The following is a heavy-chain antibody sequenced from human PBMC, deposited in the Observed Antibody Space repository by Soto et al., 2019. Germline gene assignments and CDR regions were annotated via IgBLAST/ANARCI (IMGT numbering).Heavy chain of an antibody. D-gene: IGHD6-19*01. Sequence: GGSLRLSCAASGFTFSSYAMSWVRQAPGKGLEWVSAISGSGGSTYYADSVKGRFTISRDNSKNTLYLQMNSLRAEDTAVYYCAKDIKGGAAVAGTLPSYYFDYWGQGTLVTVSS. J-gene: IGHJ4*02. CDR2: ISGSGGST. V-gene: IGHV3-23*01. CDR1: GFTFSSYA. CDR3: AKDIKGGAAVAGTLPSYYFDY.